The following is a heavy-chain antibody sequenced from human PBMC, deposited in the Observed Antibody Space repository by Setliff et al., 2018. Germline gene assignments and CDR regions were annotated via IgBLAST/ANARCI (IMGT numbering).Heavy chain of an antibody. D-gene: IGHD1-26*01. CDR2: IIPIFGTA. CDR3: ARVSRTIVGARGFDY. J-gene: IGHJ4*02. V-gene: IGHV1-69*13. Sequence: GASVKVSCKASGGTFSSYGISWVRQAPGQGLEWMGGIIPIFGTANYAQKFQGRVTITADESTSTAYMELSSLRSEDTAVYYCARVSRTIVGARGFDYWGQGTPVTVSS. CDR1: GGTFSSYG.